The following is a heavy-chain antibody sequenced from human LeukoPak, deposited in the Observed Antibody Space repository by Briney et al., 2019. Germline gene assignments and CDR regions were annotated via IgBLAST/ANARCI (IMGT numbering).Heavy chain of an antibody. CDR3: ARDRYWNDVEDEGWFDP. D-gene: IGHD1-1*01. CDR2: INPNSGGT. CDR1: GYTFTGYY. Sequence: ASVKVSCKASGYTFTGYYMHWARQAPGQGLEWMGWINPNSGGTNYAQKFQGRVTMTRDTSISTAYMELSRLRSDDTAVYYCARDRYWNDVEDEGWFDPWGQGTLVTVSS. V-gene: IGHV1-2*02. J-gene: IGHJ5*02.